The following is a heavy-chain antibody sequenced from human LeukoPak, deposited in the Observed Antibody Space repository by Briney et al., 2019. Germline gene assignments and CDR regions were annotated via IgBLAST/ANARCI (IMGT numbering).Heavy chain of an antibody. Sequence: SETLSLTCTVSGGSISSHYWSWIRQPPGKGLEWIGYIYYSGSTNYNPSLKSRVTISVDTSKNQFSLKLSSVTAADTAVYYCARGGYSYGPGWFDPWAREPWSPSPQ. CDR2: IYYSGST. CDR1: GGSISSHY. J-gene: IGHJ5*02. CDR3: ARGGYSYGPGWFDP. V-gene: IGHV4-59*11. D-gene: IGHD5-18*01.